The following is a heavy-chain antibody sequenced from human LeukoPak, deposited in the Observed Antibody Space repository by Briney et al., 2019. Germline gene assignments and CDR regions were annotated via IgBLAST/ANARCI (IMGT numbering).Heavy chain of an antibody. CDR3: ARVDTGLTPHFYYYGMDV. V-gene: IGHV1-69*13. CDR1: GGTFSSYA. CDR2: IIPIIGTA. J-gene: IGHJ6*02. D-gene: IGHD5-18*01. Sequence: ASVKVSCKASGGTFSSYAISWVRQAHGEGLERMGGIIPIIGTANYAQKFQGRVTITADESTSTAYMELSSLRSEDTAVYYCARVDTGLTPHFYYYGMDVWGQGTTVTVSS.